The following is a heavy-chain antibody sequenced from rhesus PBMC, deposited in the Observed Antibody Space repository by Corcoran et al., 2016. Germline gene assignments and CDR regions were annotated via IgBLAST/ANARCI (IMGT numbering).Heavy chain of an antibody. CDR1: GGSISSNY. Sequence: QLQLQESGPGLVKPSETLSLTCAVSGGSISSNYWSWIRQPPGKGLEWIGRISGSGGSTDYSPSLKSRVTLSTDTSKNQFSLKLSSVTAADTAVYYCARGIAGTTSLYIDLWGPGTPITISS. V-gene: IGHV4-173*01. CDR2: ISGSGGST. J-gene: IGHJ2*01. D-gene: IGHD1-20*01. CDR3: ARGIAGTTSLYIDL.